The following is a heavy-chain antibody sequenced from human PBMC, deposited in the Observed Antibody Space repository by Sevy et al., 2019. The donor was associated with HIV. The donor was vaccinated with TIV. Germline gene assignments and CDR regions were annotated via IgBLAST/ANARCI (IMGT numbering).Heavy chain of an antibody. Sequence: GGSLRLSCAASGFTFSDYYMSWIRQAPGKGLEWVSYISSSGSTIYYADSVKGRFTISRDNAKNSLYLQMNSLRAEDTAVYYGARGDIVVVVAATHYGMDVWGQGTTVTVSS. J-gene: IGHJ6*02. CDR3: ARGDIVVVVAATHYGMDV. V-gene: IGHV3-11*01. CDR1: GFTFSDYY. CDR2: ISSSGSTI. D-gene: IGHD2-15*01.